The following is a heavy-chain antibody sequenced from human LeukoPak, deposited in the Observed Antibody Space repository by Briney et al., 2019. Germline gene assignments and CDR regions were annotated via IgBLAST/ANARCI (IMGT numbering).Heavy chain of an antibody. CDR1: GYTFTSYA. CDR3: AREGDYGSYYYGMDV. Sequence: APVKISCKASGYTFTSYAIDWVRQAPGQRLEWMGWIKAGNGNTKYSQKFQGRVTITRDTSASTAYMELSSLRSEDTAVYYCAREGDYGSYYYGMDVWGKGTTVTVSS. V-gene: IGHV1-3*01. D-gene: IGHD4/OR15-4a*01. CDR2: IKAGNGNT. J-gene: IGHJ6*04.